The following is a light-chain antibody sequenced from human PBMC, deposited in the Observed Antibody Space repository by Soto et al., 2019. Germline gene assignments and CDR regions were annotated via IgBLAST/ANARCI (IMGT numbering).Light chain of an antibody. J-gene: IGKJ1*01. CDR3: MQALQTPWT. CDR1: QSLLHSNGYNY. Sequence: DPVMTQSPLSLPVTPGEPASLSCRSSQSLLHSNGYNYLDWYLQKPGQSPQLLIYLGSNRASGVPDRFSGRGSGTDFTLKISRVEAEDVGVYYCMQALQTPWTFGQGTKVEIK. CDR2: LGS. V-gene: IGKV2-28*01.